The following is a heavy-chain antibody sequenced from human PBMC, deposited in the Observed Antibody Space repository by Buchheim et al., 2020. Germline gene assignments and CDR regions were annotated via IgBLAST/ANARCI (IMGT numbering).Heavy chain of an antibody. V-gene: IGHV3-74*01. D-gene: IGHD4-17*01. CDR1: GFTFSSYW. J-gene: IGHJ6*02. CDR2: INSDGSST. Sequence: EVQLVESGGGLVQPGGSLRLSCAASGFTFSSYWMHWVRQAPGKGLVWVSRINSDGSSTSYADSVKGRFTISRDNAKNTLYLQMNSLGSEDTAVYYCSTETTVTTNSHYYYYGMDVWGQGTT. CDR3: STETTVTTNSHYYYYGMDV.